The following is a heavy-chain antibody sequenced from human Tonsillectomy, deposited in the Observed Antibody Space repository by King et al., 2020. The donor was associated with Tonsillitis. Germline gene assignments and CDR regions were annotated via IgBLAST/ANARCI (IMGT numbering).Heavy chain of an antibody. Sequence: VQLVESGGGLVQPGGSLRLSCAASGFTFSTYWMSWVRQAPGKGLEWVANIKQDGSEIYYVDSVKGRFTISRANAKNSLYLQMNSLRADDTAVYYCAIINYDILIPSWGQGTRVTVSS. D-gene: IGHD3-9*01. V-gene: IGHV3-7*03. CDR2: IKQDGSEI. CDR1: GFTFSTYW. CDR3: AIINYDILIPS. J-gene: IGHJ5*02.